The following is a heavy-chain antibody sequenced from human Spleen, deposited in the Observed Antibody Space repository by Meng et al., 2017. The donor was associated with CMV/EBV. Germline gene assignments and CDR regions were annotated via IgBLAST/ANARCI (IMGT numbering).Heavy chain of an antibody. Sequence: LSLTCAASGFTVSSNYMSWVRQAPGKGLEWVSVIYSGGSTYYADSVKGRFTISRDNSKNTLYLQMNSLRAEDTAVYYCAREGGYDDARYYYGMDVWGQGTTVTVSS. D-gene: IGHD5-12*01. CDR3: AREGGYDDARYYYGMDV. V-gene: IGHV3-53*01. J-gene: IGHJ6*02. CDR1: GFTVSSNY. CDR2: IYSGGST.